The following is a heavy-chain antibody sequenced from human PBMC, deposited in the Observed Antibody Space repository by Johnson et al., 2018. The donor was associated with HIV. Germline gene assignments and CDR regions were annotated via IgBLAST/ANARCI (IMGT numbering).Heavy chain of an antibody. CDR2: LYSDGGT. Sequence: VQLVESGGGLVQPGGSLRLSCAASGFTVSSNYMSWVRQAPGKGLEWVSVLYSDGGTYYADPVKGRSTISRDNSKNTLYLQMNSLRADDTAVYYCAREGIWYCSGGSCYGAFDIWGQGTMVTVSS. CDR1: GFTVSSNY. V-gene: IGHV3-66*02. CDR3: AREGIWYCSGGSCYGAFDI. D-gene: IGHD2-15*01. J-gene: IGHJ3*02.